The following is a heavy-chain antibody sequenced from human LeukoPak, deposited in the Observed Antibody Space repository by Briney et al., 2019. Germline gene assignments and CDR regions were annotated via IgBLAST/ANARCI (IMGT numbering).Heavy chain of an antibody. J-gene: IGHJ4*02. CDR3: AKSGGYGLIDY. CDR1: GASISGTAYY. CDR2: IYYSGST. Sequence: SETLSLTCTVSGASISGTAYYWGWVRQPPRKGLEWIGNIYYSGSTYYNASLQSRVTISIDTSKNQFSLRLSSVIAADTAMYFCAKSGGYGLIDYWGQGTLVTVSS. D-gene: IGHD1-26*01. V-gene: IGHV4-39*01.